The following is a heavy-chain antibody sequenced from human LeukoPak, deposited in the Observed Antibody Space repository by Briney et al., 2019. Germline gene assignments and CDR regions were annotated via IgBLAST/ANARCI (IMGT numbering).Heavy chain of an antibody. D-gene: IGHD2-2*01. J-gene: IGHJ4*02. CDR3: AKGRQYQLLTKPFDY. CDR2: ISGRGVGT. Sequence: GGSLRLSCAASGFTFSSYVMSWVRQAPGKGLEWVSSISGRGVGTFYADSVKGRFTISRDNSKNTLYLQMNRLRADDTAVYYCAKGRQYQLLTKPFDYWGQGTLVTVSS. V-gene: IGHV3-23*01. CDR1: GFTFSSYV.